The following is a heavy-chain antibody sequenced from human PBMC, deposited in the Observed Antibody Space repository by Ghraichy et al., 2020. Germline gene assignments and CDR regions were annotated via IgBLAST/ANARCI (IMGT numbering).Heavy chain of an antibody. J-gene: IGHJ4*02. V-gene: IGHV3-21*01. D-gene: IGHD5-12*01. CDR1: GFTFSSYS. CDR3: ARARYSGYENYFDY. Sequence: GGSLRLSCAASGFTFSSYSMNWVRQAPGKGLEWVSSISSSSSYIYYADSVKGRFTISRDNAKNSLYLQMNSLRAEDTAVYYCARARYSGYENYFDYWGQGTLVTVSS. CDR2: ISSSSSYI.